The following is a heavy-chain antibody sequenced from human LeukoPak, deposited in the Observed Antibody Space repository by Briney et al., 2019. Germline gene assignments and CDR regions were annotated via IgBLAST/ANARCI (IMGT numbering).Heavy chain of an antibody. CDR3: ARAPRYYDSSGYYHFGAFDI. Sequence: SETLSLTCTVSGGSISSGGYYWSWIRQHPGKGLEWIGYIYYSGSTYYSPSLKSRVTISVDTSKNQFSLKLSSVTAADTAVYYCARAPRYYDSSGYYHFGAFDIWGQGTMVTVSS. J-gene: IGHJ3*02. CDR1: GGSISSGGYY. V-gene: IGHV4-31*03. D-gene: IGHD3-22*01. CDR2: IYYSGST.